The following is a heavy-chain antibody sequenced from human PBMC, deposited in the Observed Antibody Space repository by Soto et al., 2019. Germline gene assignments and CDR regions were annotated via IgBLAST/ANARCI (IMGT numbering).Heavy chain of an antibody. CDR1: GYTFTIYR. J-gene: IGHJ4*02. Sequence: QVQLVQSGAEVKKPGASVKVSCKTSGYTFTIYRLTWVRQAPGQGLEWMGWISGYNGNTNNAQKFQGRVTMTTDTSTRTAYMELRSLRSDATAVYYCARDLSAGVTGHWGQGTLVTVSS. D-gene: IGHD3-10*01. CDR3: ARDLSAGVTGH. V-gene: IGHV1-18*01. CDR2: ISGYNGNT.